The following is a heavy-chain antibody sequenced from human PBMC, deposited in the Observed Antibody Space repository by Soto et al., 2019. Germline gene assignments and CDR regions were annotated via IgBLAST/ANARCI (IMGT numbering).Heavy chain of an antibody. CDR2: ISSSSSYI. CDR1: GFTFSTYT. Sequence: GGSLRLSCAASGFTFSTYTMNWVRQAPGKGLEWVSSISSSSSYIFYADSVKGRFTISRDNAKNSLYLQMNSLRAEDTAVYYCARDTPPGGCTNGVCYYDYWGQGTLVTVSS. V-gene: IGHV3-21*01. CDR3: ARDTPPGGCTNGVCYYDY. J-gene: IGHJ4*02. D-gene: IGHD2-8*01.